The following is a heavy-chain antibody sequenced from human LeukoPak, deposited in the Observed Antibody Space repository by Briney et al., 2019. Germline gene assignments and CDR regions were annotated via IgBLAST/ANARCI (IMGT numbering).Heavy chain of an antibody. Sequence: SETLSLTCAVYGGSFSGYYWSWIRQPPGKGLEWIGYIYYSGSTNYNPSLKSRVTISVDTSKNQFSLKLSSVTAADTAVYYCARTYCGGDCYSGYFDYWGQGTLVTVSS. CDR3: ARTYCGGDCYSGYFDY. D-gene: IGHD2-21*02. J-gene: IGHJ4*02. V-gene: IGHV4-59*01. CDR1: GGSFSGYY. CDR2: IYYSGST.